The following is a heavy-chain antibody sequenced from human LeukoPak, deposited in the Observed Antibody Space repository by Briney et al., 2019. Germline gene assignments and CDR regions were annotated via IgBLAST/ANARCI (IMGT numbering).Heavy chain of an antibody. CDR3: ARDQGVDYDILPGYYNNWFDP. V-gene: IGHV1-2*02. CDR2: SNPKSGGT. CDR1: GYTFTGYY. J-gene: IGHJ5*02. Sequence: ASVTVSCKASGYTFTGYYMHWVREAPGQGVGGMGWSNPKSGGTNYAQKFQGRVTMTRDTSISTAYMELSRLRSDDTAVYYCARDQGVDYDILPGYYNNWFDPWGQGTLVTGSS. D-gene: IGHD3-9*01.